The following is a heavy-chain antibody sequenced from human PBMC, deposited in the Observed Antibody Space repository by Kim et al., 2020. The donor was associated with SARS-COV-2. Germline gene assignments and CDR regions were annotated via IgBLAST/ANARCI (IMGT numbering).Heavy chain of an antibody. V-gene: IGHV1-18*04. J-gene: IGHJ4*02. CDR3: ARDHSAALPAYFYF. D-gene: IGHD2-21*01. CDR1: GYVFTNYG. Sequence: ASVKVSCKAIGYVFTNYGISWVRQAPGQGLEWLGWISAYDETRRIAPKVQGRLTMTTDASTGTAHMELTGLRPDDTALYFCARDHSAALPAYFYFWGLG. CDR2: ISAYDETR.